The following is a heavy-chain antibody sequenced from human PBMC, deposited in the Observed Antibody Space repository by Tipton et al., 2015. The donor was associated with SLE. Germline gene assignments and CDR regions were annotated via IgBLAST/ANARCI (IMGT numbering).Heavy chain of an antibody. Sequence: SLRLSCAASGFTFSSYWMHWVRQAPGKGLVWISRISRDGSTTYYTDSVKGRFTISRDNAKNTVYLQMNSLSGDDTAVYYCGRGVYSESSMGMDVWGQGTTVTVSS. D-gene: IGHD6-13*01. CDR1: GFTFSSYW. J-gene: IGHJ6*02. CDR3: GRGVYSESSMGMDV. V-gene: IGHV3-74*01. CDR2: ISRDGSTT.